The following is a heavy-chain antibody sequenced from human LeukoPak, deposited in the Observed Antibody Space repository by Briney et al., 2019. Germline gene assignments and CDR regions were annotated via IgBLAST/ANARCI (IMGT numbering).Heavy chain of an antibody. CDR3: ARDLYYYGSGNCVPGLPDY. D-gene: IGHD3-10*01. J-gene: IGHJ4*02. Sequence: GGSLRLSCAASGFPFSSYSMNWVRQAPGKGLEWISYICGRGITTYYADSVKGRFTISRDDAKKLLYLEMNSLRAEDTAVYYCARDLYYYGSGNCVPGLPDYWGQGTLVTVSS. CDR2: ICGRGITT. CDR1: GFPFSSYS. V-gene: IGHV3-48*04.